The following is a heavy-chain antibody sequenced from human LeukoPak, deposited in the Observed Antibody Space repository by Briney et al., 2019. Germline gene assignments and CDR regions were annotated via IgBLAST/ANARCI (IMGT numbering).Heavy chain of an antibody. J-gene: IGHJ4*02. V-gene: IGHV4-59*01. CDR1: GGSISSYY. CDR2: IYYSGST. Sequence: SETLSLTCTVSGGSISSYYWSWIRQPPGKGLEWIGYIYYSGSTNYNPSLKSRVTISVDTSKNQFSLKLSSVTAADTAVYYCARNKYYYDSSGYRRGYFDYWGQGTLVTVSS. CDR3: ARNKYYYDSSGYRRGYFDY. D-gene: IGHD3-22*01.